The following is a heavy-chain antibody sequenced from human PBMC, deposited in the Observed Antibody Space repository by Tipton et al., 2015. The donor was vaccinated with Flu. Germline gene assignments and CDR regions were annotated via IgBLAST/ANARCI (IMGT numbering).Heavy chain of an antibody. CDR1: GINFSRYA. V-gene: IGHV3-30*07. D-gene: IGHD3-22*01. CDR3: ASSPWFKEGRLPY. CDR2: ISYDETLE. Sequence: SLRLSCAASGINFSRYAMHWVRQAPGRGLEWVAVISYDETLEYFADSVKGRFTISRDNSKNALFLQMNSLRSNDTAVYYCASSPWFKEGRLPYWGQGIQVTVSS. J-gene: IGHJ4*02.